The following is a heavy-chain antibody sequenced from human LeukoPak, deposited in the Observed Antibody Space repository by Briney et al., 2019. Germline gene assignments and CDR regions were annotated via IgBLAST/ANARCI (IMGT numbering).Heavy chain of an antibody. V-gene: IGHV1-2*02. CDR1: GYTFTGYY. J-gene: IGHJ5*02. CDR2: INPNSGGT. Sequence: ASVKVSCKASGYTFTGYYMHWVRQAPGQGLEWMGWINPNSGGTNYAQKFQGRVTMTRDTSISTAYMELSRLRSDDTPVYYCARGRVTIFGVVTLRGEFDPWGQGTLVTVSS. D-gene: IGHD3-3*01. CDR3: ARGRVTIFGVVTLRGEFDP.